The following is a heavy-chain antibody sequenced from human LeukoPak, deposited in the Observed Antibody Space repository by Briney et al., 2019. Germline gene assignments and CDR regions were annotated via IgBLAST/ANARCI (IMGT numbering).Heavy chain of an antibody. D-gene: IGHD3-3*01. CDR1: GYSFTSYW. J-gene: IGHJ6*02. CDR3: ARLNGVSIFGAGYYGMDV. CDR2: IYPGDSDT. V-gene: IGHV5-51*01. Sequence: GESLKISCTGSGYSFTSYWIGWVRQMPGKGLEWMGLIYPGDSDTRYSPSFQGQVTISADKSISTAYLQWSSLKASDTAMYYCARLNGVSIFGAGYYGMDVWGQGTTVTVSS.